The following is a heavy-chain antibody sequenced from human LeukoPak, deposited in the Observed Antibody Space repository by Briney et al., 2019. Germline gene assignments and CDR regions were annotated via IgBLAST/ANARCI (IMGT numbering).Heavy chain of an antibody. Sequence: ASVKVSCKASGYTFTSYYMHWARQAPGQGLEWMGIINPSGGSTSYAQKFQGRVTMTRDMSTSTVYMELSSLRSEDTAVYYCARSPLDSSGYFSVWYFDYWGQGTLVTVSS. D-gene: IGHD3-22*01. V-gene: IGHV1-46*01. CDR2: INPSGGST. CDR3: ARSPLDSSGYFSVWYFDY. J-gene: IGHJ4*02. CDR1: GYTFTSYY.